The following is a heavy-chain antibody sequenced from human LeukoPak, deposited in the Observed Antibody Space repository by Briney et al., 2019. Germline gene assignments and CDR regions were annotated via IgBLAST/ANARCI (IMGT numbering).Heavy chain of an antibody. CDR3: ARGGIVVVPEPCYGMDV. CDR1: GYTFTSYY. V-gene: IGHV1-46*01. D-gene: IGHD2-2*01. J-gene: IGHJ6*02. CDR2: INPSGGST. Sequence: GASVKVSCKASGYTFTSYYMHWMRQAPGQGLEWMGIINPSGGSTSYAQKFQGRVTMTRDTSTSTVYMELSSLRSEDTAVYYCARGGIVVVPEPCYGMDVWGQGTTATVSS.